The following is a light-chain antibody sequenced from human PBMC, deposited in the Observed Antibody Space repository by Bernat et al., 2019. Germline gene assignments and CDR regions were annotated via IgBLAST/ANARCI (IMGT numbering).Light chain of an antibody. CDR2: SAS. CDR1: QSIADY. Sequence: DIQMTQSPSSLSASVGDTVTITCRASQSIADYFFWYHHRPRKAPTLLLHSASSLQRGVPSRFSGSGSGTDFTLTISNLQPEDFATYYCQRSDTMPFTFGQGTRLDIK. CDR3: QRSDTMPFT. J-gene: IGKJ2*01. V-gene: IGKV1-39*01.